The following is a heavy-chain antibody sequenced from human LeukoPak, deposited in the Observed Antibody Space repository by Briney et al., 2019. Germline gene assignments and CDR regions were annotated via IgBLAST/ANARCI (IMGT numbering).Heavy chain of an antibody. CDR2: INHSGST. CDR1: GGSFSGYY. Sequence: SETLSLTCAVYGGSFSGYYWSWIRQPPGKGLEWIGEINHSGSTNYNPSLKSRVTIAVDTSKNQFSLKLSSVTAADTAVYYCARVRGSSWYSFDYWGQGTLVTVSS. J-gene: IGHJ4*02. D-gene: IGHD6-13*01. V-gene: IGHV4-34*01. CDR3: ARVRGSSWYSFDY.